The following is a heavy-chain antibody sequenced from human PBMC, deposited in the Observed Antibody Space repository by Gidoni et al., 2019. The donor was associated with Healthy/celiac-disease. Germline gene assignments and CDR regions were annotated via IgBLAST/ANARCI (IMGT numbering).Heavy chain of an antibody. J-gene: IGHJ4*02. D-gene: IGHD3-3*01. CDR1: GFPFSASA. CDR3: TSLSWYYEVC. V-gene: IGHV3-73*01. CDR2: IRSKANSYAT. Sequence: EVRLVESGGGLVQPGGSLILPCAASGFPFSASAMPWVRQASGEELEWVGRIRSKANSYATAYAASVKGRFTISRDDSKNTAYLKMNSLKTEDTAVYYCTSLSWYYEVCWGQGTLVTVSS.